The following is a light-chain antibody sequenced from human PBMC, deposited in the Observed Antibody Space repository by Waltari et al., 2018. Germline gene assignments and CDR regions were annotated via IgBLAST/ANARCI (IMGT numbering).Light chain of an antibody. Sequence: QLVLTQSPSASASLGASVKPTCTLTRGHSSHPIASHHQQPEKGPRYLMRLNSDGSHTKGDGIPDRFSGSSSGAERYLTISSLQSEDEADYYCQTWATGIRVFGGGTKLTVL. CDR2: LNSDGSH. CDR3: QTWATGIRV. CDR1: RGHSSHP. V-gene: IGLV4-69*01. J-gene: IGLJ2*01.